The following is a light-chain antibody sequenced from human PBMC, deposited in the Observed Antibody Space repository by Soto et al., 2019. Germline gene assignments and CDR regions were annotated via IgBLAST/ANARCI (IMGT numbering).Light chain of an antibody. J-gene: IGLJ2*01. CDR3: CSYAGSYTLA. CDR2: DVS. V-gene: IGLV2-11*01. Sequence: QPALTQPRSVSGSPGQSVAMSCTGTSSDVGYYNYVSWYQQHPGKAPKLMIYDVSKRPSGVPDRFSGSKSGNTASLTISGLQAEDEADYYCCSYAGSYTLAFGGGTKVTVL. CDR1: SSDVGYYNY.